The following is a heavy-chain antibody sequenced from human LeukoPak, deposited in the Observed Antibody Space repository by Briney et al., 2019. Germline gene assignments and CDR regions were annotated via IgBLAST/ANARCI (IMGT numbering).Heavy chain of an antibody. CDR2: IQYDGGNK. CDR3: ARGIWTLVVVFDI. V-gene: IGHV3-30*02. CDR1: GFTFSHFG. Sequence: GGSLRLSCVGSGFTFSHFGMHWVRQAPGKGLEWVSYIQYDGGNKYHADSVKGRFTISRDNAKNSLYLQMNSLRAEDTAVYYCARGIWTLVVVFDIWGQGTMVTVSS. D-gene: IGHD3-22*01. J-gene: IGHJ3*02.